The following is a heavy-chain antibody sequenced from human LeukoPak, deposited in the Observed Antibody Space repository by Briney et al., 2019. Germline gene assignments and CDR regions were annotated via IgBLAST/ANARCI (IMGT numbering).Heavy chain of an antibody. CDR1: GGSISGSF. D-gene: IGHD2-15*01. CDR2: IYASGRT. J-gene: IGHJ4*02. CDR3: ARAPAACGGTCPFHD. V-gene: IGHV4-4*07. Sequence: SETLSLTCTVSGGSISGSFWSWIRQPAGKGLEWIGRIYASGRTNYNPSLKGRITMSVDTSENQFSLKLTSVTAADTAVYFCARAPAACGGTCPFHDRGQGTLVTVYS.